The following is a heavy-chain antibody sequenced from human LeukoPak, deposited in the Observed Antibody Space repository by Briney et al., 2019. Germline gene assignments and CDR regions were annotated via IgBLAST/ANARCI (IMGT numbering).Heavy chain of an antibody. CDR1: GYTFTSYY. V-gene: IGHV1-46*01. CDR3: ARDPADPRYSSGWYYFDY. D-gene: IGHD6-19*01. Sequence: ASVKVSCKASGYTFTSYYMHWVRRAPGQGLEWMGIINPSGGSTSYAQKFQGRVTMTRDTSTSTVYMELSSLRSEDTAVYYCARDPADPRYSSGWYYFDYWGQGTLVTVSS. J-gene: IGHJ4*02. CDR2: INPSGGST.